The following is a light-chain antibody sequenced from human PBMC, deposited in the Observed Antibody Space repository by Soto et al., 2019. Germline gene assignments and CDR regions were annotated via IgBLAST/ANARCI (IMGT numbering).Light chain of an antibody. CDR3: GTWDSSLSAVV. J-gene: IGLJ2*01. CDR2: ENN. V-gene: IGLV1-51*02. CDR1: SSNIGNNY. Sequence: PGQKVTISCSGSSSNIGNNYVSWYQQLPGTAPKLLIYENNKRPSGIPDRISGSKSGTSATLGITGLQTGDEADYYCGTWDSSLSAVVFGGGTKVTVL.